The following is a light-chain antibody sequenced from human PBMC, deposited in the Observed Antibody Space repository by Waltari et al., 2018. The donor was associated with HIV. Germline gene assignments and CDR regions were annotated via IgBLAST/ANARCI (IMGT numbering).Light chain of an antibody. CDR3: CSYTGSTTWV. V-gene: IGLV2-23*01. J-gene: IGLJ3*02. CDR2: EDN. CDR1: SSDVGSYNV. Sequence: QSALTQPASVSGSHGQSITLSCTRTSSDVGSYNVVSWYQQHPGKAPKLMIYEDNKRPSGVSNRFSGSKSGNTASLTISGLQAEDEADYYCCSYTGSTTWVFGGGTKLTVL.